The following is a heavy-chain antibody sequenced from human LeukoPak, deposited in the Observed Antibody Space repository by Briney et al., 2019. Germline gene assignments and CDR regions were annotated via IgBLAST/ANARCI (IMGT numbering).Heavy chain of an antibody. J-gene: IGHJ5*02. V-gene: IGHV1-8*01. CDR3: ARYLLWFGELRWFDP. CDR2: MNPNSGNT. CDR1: GYTFTSYD. D-gene: IGHD3-10*01. Sequence: ASVKVSCKASGYTFTSYDINWVRQATGQGLEWMGWMNPNSGNTGYAQKFRGRVTTTRNTSISTAYMELSSLRSEDTAVYYCARYLLWFGELRWFDPWGQGTLVTVSS.